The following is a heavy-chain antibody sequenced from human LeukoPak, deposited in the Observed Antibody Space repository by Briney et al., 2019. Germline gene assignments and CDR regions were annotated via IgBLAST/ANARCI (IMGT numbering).Heavy chain of an antibody. CDR3: ARLGDNSGYYDY. Sequence: PGGSLRLSCAASGFSISSFWMSWVRQAPGKRPEWVANIKQDGSQRHYVDSVKGRFTISRDNANNLLYLQMDSLRAEDTAVYYCARLGDNSGYYDYWGQGTLVTVSS. V-gene: IGHV3-7*01. CDR1: GFSISSFW. D-gene: IGHD3-22*01. CDR2: IKQDGSQR. J-gene: IGHJ4*02.